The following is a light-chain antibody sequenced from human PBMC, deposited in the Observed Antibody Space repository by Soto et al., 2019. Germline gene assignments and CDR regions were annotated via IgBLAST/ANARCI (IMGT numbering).Light chain of an antibody. V-gene: IGKV2-30*01. CDR2: KVS. Sequence: DAVLTQSPLSLPVTPGQPASISCRSSQSLEYSDGKTYLNWYQQRPGQSPRRLIYKVSNRDFGVPDRFSGSGSGTAFTLEISRVEAEDVGVYYCMPGSYWPWTFGQGTKVEIK. J-gene: IGKJ1*01. CDR3: MPGSYWPWT. CDR1: QSLEYSDGKTY.